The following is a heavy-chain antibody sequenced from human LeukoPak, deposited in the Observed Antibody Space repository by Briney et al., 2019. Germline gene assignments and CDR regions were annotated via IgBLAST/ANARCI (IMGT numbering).Heavy chain of an antibody. D-gene: IGHD4-17*01. V-gene: IGHV4-4*07. Sequence: SETLSLTCTVSGGSISSYYWSWIRQPAGEGLEWIGRIYASGSTNYNPSLMSRVTMSVDTSKNQFSLKLSSVTAADTAVYYCARKVNDYGIVRWGQGTLVTVSS. CDR2: IYASGST. CDR3: ARKVNDYGIVR. CDR1: GGSISSYY. J-gene: IGHJ4*02.